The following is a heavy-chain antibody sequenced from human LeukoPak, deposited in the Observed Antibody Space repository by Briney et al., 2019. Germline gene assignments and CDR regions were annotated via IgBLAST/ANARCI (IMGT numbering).Heavy chain of an antibody. D-gene: IGHD4-17*01. CDR2: VTGGDST. CDR1: GFTFSTYA. Sequence: PGGSLRLSWVGSGFTFSTYAMILVRQAPGKGLGWVATVTGGDSTYYADSVKGPFHIYRDNSKTTLYLQMNSLRAEDTAIYYCAKDLYGDYDIDYWGQATLVTVSS. CDR3: AKDLYGDYDIDY. J-gene: IGHJ4*02. V-gene: IGHV3-23*01.